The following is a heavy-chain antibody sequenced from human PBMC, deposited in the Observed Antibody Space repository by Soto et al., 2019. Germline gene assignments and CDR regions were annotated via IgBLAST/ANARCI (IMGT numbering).Heavy chain of an antibody. D-gene: IGHD4-17*01. Sequence: PSETMPLTSDVCGDSISTGGYTWAWIGQPHGKTLEWIGHTYHRGKPTYNPSLKSRVIISVDRPKNHISLQVRYVTAAHTPAYYFASETYGDYVGYFDPWAQVTPVTVSS. V-gene: IGHV4-30-2*01. CDR3: ASETYGDYVGYFDP. CDR2: TYHRGKP. CDR1: GDSISTGGYT. J-gene: IGHJ5*02.